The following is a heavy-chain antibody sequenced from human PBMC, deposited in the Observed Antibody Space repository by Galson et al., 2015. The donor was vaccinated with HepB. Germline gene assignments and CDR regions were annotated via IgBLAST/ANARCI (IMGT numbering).Heavy chain of an antibody. J-gene: IGHJ4*02. CDR3: LRLGDLSGYSSS. D-gene: IGHD6-13*01. V-gene: IGHV3-73*01. CDR2: IRSKASDHAT. CDR1: GFTFSGPA. Sequence: SLRLSCAASGFTFSGPAIHWVRQASGKGPEWVRRIRSKASDHATAYAASLKGRFTISRDDSKNTAYLHMNSLKTEDTAVYYCLRLGDLSGYSSSWGQGTLVTVSS.